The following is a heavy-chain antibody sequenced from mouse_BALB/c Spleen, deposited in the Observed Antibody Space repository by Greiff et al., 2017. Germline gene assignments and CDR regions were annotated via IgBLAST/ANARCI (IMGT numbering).Heavy chain of an antibody. CDR1: GFTFSSFG. D-gene: IGHD1-1*01. V-gene: IGHV5-17*02. J-gene: IGHJ2*01. Sequence: DVKLVESGGGLVQPGGSRKLSCAASGFTFSSFGMHWVRQAPEKGLEWVAYISSGSSTIYYADTVKGRFTISRDNPKNTLFLQMTSLRSEDTAMYYCARWRAGSSFFFDYWGQGTTLTVSS. CDR2: ISSGSSTI. CDR3: ARWRAGSSFFFDY.